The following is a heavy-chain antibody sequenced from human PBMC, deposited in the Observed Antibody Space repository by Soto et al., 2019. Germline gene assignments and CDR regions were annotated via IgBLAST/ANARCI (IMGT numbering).Heavy chain of an antibody. V-gene: IGHV4-39*07. D-gene: IGHD6-19*01. CDR1: GGSISSSSYY. CDR2: IYYSGST. Sequence: SETLSVTWTVSGGSISSSSYYWGWIRQPPGKGLEWIGSIYYSGSTYYNPSLKSRVTISVDTSKNQFSLQLKSVTAADTALYYCARFSGSYYYAMDVWGQGSTVTVSS. J-gene: IGHJ6*02. CDR3: ARFSGSYYYAMDV.